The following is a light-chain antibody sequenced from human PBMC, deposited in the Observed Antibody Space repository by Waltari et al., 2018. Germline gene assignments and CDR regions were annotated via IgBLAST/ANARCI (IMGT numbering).Light chain of an antibody. Sequence: AIRITQSPSSLSASTGDRVTITCRASQGISSYLAWYQQKPGKAPKLLIYAASTLQSGVPSRFSGSGSGTDFTRTISCLQSEDFATYYCQQYYSYPQTFGQGTKVEIK. CDR1: QGISSY. CDR3: QQYYSYPQT. CDR2: AAS. V-gene: IGKV1-8*01. J-gene: IGKJ1*01.